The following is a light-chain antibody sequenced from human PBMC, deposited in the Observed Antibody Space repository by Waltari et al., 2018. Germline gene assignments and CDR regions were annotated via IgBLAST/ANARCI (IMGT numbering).Light chain of an antibody. CDR3: QQYNEWFPWT. J-gene: IGKJ1*01. CDR1: RSVGSN. Sequence: EIMMTQSPDTLSVSPGERATLSCRASRSVGSNLAWYQMKPGQAPRLLIFDTSTRATVIPGRFSGSGSGTDFTLTISSLQSEDFAIYYCQQYNEWFPWTFGQGTKVEVK. V-gene: IGKV3-15*01. CDR2: DTS.